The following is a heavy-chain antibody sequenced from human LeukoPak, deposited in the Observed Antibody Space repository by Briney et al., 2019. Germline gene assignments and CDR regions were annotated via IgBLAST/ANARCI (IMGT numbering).Heavy chain of an antibody. CDR2: INHSGST. CDR3: ARLSYYYDVSGNLFDY. J-gene: IGHJ4*02. D-gene: IGHD3-22*01. Sequence: SETLSLTCAVYGGSFSGYYWSWIRQPPGKGLEWIGEINHSGSTNYNPSLKSRVTISVDTSKNQFSLKLSSVTAADTAVYYCARLSYYYDVSGNLFDYWGQGTLVTISS. CDR1: GGSFSGYY. V-gene: IGHV4-34*01.